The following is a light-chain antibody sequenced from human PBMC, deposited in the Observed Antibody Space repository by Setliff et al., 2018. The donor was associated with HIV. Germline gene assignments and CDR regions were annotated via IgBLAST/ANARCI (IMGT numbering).Light chain of an antibody. CDR1: SSNIGAGYD. CDR3: AAWDDSVSGYV. CDR2: RNE. Sequence: SALTQPPSVSGAPGQRVTISCTGSSSNIGAGYDVYWYQQLPGTAPKLLINRNEERPSGVPDRISGSKSGTSASLAISGLRSEDEADYYCAAWDDSVSGYVFGTGTKVTVL. V-gene: IGLV1-47*01. J-gene: IGLJ1*01.